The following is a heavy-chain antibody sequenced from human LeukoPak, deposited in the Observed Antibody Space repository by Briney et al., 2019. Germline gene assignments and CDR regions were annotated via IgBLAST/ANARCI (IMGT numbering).Heavy chain of an antibody. V-gene: IGHV4-39*01. D-gene: IGHD6-6*01. CDR3: ARTEYSRPADAFDI. CDR2: IYYSGST. CDR1: GFTFSSYA. J-gene: IGHJ3*02. Sequence: PGGSLRLSCAASGFTFSSYAMRWVRQAPGKGLEWIGSIYYSGSTYYNPSLKSRVTISVDTSKNQFSLKLSSVTAADTAVYYCARTEYSRPADAFDIWGQGTMVTVSS.